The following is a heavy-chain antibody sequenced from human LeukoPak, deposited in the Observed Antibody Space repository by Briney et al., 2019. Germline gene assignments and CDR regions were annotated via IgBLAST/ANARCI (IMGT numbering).Heavy chain of an antibody. CDR2: ISYDGSNK. CDR3: ARAKDAFDI. CDR1: GFTFGSSW. J-gene: IGHJ3*02. V-gene: IGHV3-30-3*01. Sequence: GGSLRLSCAASGFTFGSSWMSWVRQAPGKGLEWVAVISYDGSNKYYADSVKGRFTISRDNSKNTLYLQMNSLRAEDTAVYYCARAKDAFDIWGQGTMVTVSS.